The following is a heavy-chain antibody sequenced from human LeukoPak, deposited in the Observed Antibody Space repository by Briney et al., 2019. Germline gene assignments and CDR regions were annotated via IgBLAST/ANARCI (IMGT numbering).Heavy chain of an antibody. CDR2: IVWNSASV. D-gene: IGHD3-22*01. CDR3: VKGLVLYSSGWNDAFHI. CDR1: GFTFGDYA. J-gene: IGHJ3*02. Sequence: GGSLRLPCAVPGFTFGDYAMHWVRQTPGKGLDWVSTIVWNSASVEYADSVKGRFTVSRDKAKNSLYLQMNSLRPANMALYYCVKGLVLYSSGWNDAFHIWGEGTVVTVSS. V-gene: IGHV3-9*03.